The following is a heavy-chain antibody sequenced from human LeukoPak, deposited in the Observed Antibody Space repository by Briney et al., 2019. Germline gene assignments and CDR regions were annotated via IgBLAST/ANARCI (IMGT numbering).Heavy chain of an antibody. CDR1: GYTFTGYY. CDR3: AGEEKQHDRFDY. CDR2: INPNSSGT. Sequence: ASVKVSCKASGYTFTGYYMHWVRQAPGQGLEWMGWINPNSSGTNYAQKFQGRVTMTRDMSTSTVYMELSSLRSEDTAVYYCAGEEKQHDRFDYWGQGTLVTVSS. J-gene: IGHJ4*02. D-gene: IGHD6-13*01. V-gene: IGHV1-2*02.